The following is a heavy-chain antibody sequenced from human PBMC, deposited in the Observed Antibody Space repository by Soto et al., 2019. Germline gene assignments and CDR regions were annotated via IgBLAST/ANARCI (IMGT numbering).Heavy chain of an antibody. J-gene: IGHJ6*02. CDR3: ARRQIPPPTRGAANARGAMDV. D-gene: IGHD6-13*01. V-gene: IGHV3-33*01. Sequence: QVQLVESGGGVVQPGRSLRLSCAASGFTFNNYGMHWVRQAPGKGLEWLPVIWNDGSNSSYANSVKGRFTISKDNSKNTLHLQMSSLRAEDTGVYYCARRQIPPPTRGAANARGAMDVWGQGTTVTVSS. CDR1: GFTFNNYG. CDR2: IWNDGSNS.